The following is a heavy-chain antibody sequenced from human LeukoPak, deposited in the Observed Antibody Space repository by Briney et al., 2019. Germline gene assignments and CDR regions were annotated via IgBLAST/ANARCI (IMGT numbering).Heavy chain of an antibody. CDR1: GGTFSSYA. CDR3: ALGTTYYYYYMDV. CDR2: IIPIFDTA. Sequence: GASVKVSCKASGGTFSSYAISWVRQAPGQGLEWMGGIIPIFDTANYAQKFQGRVTITADESTSTAYMELSRLRSEDTAVYYCALGTTYYYYYMDVWGKGTTVTISS. D-gene: IGHD1-14*01. V-gene: IGHV1-69*13. J-gene: IGHJ6*03.